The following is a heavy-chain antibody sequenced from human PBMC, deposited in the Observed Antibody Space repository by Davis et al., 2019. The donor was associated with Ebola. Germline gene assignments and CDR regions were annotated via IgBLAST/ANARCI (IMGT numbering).Heavy chain of an antibody. Sequence: PGGSLRLSCAATGFTVSSNYVSWVRQAPGKGLEWVSMIGFSGTNTYYADSGKGRFTIPRDNSKNTLFLQMNSLRAEDTAIYYCVKRGGDFNYHGMDVWGQGTTVTVSS. D-gene: IGHD3-16*01. J-gene: IGHJ6*02. CDR2: IGFSGTNT. V-gene: IGHV3-53*01. CDR3: VKRGGDFNYHGMDV. CDR1: GFTVSSNY.